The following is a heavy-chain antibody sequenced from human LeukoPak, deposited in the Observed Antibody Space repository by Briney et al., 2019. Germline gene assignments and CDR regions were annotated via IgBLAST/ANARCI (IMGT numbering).Heavy chain of an antibody. Sequence: GGSLRLSCAASGFTFSDYYMGWIRQAPGKGLEYISYISSSGGTIHYADSVKGRFTISRDNIKSSLFLQMNSLRVEDTALYYCAREPGAYGYFDYWGQGALLTVSS. CDR2: ISSSGGTI. CDR3: AREPGAYGYFDY. D-gene: IGHD4-17*01. CDR1: GFTFSDYY. J-gene: IGHJ4*02. V-gene: IGHV3-11*04.